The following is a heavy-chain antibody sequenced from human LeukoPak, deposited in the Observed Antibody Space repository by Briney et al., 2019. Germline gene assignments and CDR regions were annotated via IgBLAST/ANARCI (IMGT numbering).Heavy chain of an antibody. CDR3: ASQGIPHPKLPPDY. V-gene: IGHV4-39*01. CDR1: GGAISSSSYD. J-gene: IGHJ4*02. Sequence: PSETLSLTCTVSGGAISSSSYDGGWIRQPPGKGLEWIGSIYYSGSTYYNPSLNSRVTTSVGTSKHQFPLKPTSVTAADPAVYYCASQGIPHPKLPPDYWGQGTLVTVSS. D-gene: IGHD4-23*01. CDR2: IYYSGST.